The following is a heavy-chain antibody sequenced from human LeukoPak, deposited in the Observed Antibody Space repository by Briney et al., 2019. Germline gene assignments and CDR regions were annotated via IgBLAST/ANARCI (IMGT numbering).Heavy chain of an antibody. CDR1: GFSFSRYW. CDR2: INEDGSTT. V-gene: IGHV3-74*03. D-gene: IGHD3-10*01. CDR3: ARGVPPCFDP. J-gene: IGHJ5*02. Sequence: PGGSLRLSCAASGFSFSRYWMHWVRHSPGKGLVWVSRINEDGSTTTYADSVKGRFTISRDNAKNTLHLQMNSLRAEDTAEYYCARGVPPCFDPWGQGTLVTVSS.